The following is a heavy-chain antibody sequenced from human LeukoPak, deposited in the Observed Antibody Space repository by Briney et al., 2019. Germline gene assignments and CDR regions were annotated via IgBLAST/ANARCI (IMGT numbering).Heavy chain of an antibody. Sequence: SGTLSLTCAVSGGSISSSNWWSWGRPPPGKGLEWIGEIYHSGSTNYNPSLKSRVTISVDKSKNQFSLKLSSVTAADTAVYYCARVTPFITMVRGVTPDYFDYWGQGTLVTVSS. CDR3: ARVTPFITMVRGVTPDYFDY. CDR2: IYHSGST. D-gene: IGHD3-10*01. V-gene: IGHV4-4*02. J-gene: IGHJ4*02. CDR1: GGSISSSNW.